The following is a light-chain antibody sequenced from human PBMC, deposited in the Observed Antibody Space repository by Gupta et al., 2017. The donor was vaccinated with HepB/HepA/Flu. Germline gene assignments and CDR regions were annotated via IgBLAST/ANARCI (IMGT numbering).Light chain of an antibody. CDR3: QHDCSSPWT. Sequence: EIVVTQSPGTLSLSPGERATLSCRASQTISSTYLAWYQQKPGQAPRLLIYGASNRATGIPDRFSGSGSGTDFTLTMSRLEPEDFAVYYCQHDCSSPWTFGQGTEVEIK. J-gene: IGKJ1*01. CDR1: QTISSTY. CDR2: GAS. V-gene: IGKV3-20*01.